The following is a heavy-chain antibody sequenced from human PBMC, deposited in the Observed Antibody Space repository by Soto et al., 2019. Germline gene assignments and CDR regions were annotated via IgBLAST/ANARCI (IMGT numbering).Heavy chain of an antibody. CDR2: INPNSGGT. Sequence: QVQLVQSGAEVKKPGASVKVSCKASGYTFTAYYMHWLRQAPGQGLEWMGWINPNSGGTKYAQKFQGRVTMTNDTSISTAYMEQSRLGSDDTAVYYCARGDFDSSANYYARWFDPWSQGTLVTVSS. CDR1: GYTFTAYY. CDR3: ARGDFDSSANYYARWFDP. V-gene: IGHV1-2*02. D-gene: IGHD3-22*01. J-gene: IGHJ5*02.